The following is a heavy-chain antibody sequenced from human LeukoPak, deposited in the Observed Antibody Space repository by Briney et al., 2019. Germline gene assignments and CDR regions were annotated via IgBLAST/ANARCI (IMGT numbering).Heavy chain of an antibody. V-gene: IGHV1-8*03. CDR2: MNPNSGNT. Sequence: GASVKVSCKASGYTFTSYDINWVRQATGQGLEWMGWMNPNSGNTGYAQKFQGRVTITRNTSISTAYMELSSLRSEDTAVYYCARGHYDYVWGSYRLVDYWGQGTLVTVSS. J-gene: IGHJ4*02. CDR3: ARGHYDYVWGSYRLVDY. CDR1: GYTFTSYD. D-gene: IGHD3-16*02.